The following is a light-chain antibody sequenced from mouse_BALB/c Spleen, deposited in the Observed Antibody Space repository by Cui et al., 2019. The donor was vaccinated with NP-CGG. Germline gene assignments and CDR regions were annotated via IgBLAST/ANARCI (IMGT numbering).Light chain of an antibody. CDR1: TAAVTTSNS. CDR3: ALWYSNHWV. J-gene: IGLJ1*01. Sequence: QAVLTHESAFTTLRGETVTLTCRSSTAAVTTSNSANCVKEKPDHLFTGLIGGTNNRPPGVPARFSGSLIGDKAALIITGAQTEDEAIYFCALWYSNHWVFGGGTKLTVL. V-gene: IGLV1*01. CDR2: GTN.